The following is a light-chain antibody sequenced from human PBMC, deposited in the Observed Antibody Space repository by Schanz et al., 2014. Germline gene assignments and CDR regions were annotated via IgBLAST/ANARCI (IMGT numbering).Light chain of an antibody. CDR2: DVT. J-gene: IGLJ3*02. CDR1: SSDVGGYDY. V-gene: IGLV2-14*03. CDR3: SSYTGRGTWV. Sequence: QSALTQPASVSGSPGQSITISCTGTSSDVGGYDYVSWYQQHPGKAPKLMIYDVTNRPSGVSNRFSGSKSGNTASLTISGLQAEDEADYFCSSYTGRGTWVFGGGTKLTVL.